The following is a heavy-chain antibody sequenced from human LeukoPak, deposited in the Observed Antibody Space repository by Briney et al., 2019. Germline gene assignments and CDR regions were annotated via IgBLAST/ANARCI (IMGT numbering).Heavy chain of an antibody. CDR2: TSNKADSYTT. V-gene: IGHV3-72*01. D-gene: IGHD2-15*01. Sequence: QPGGSLRLSCAASEFTISDHYMDWVRQAPGKGLEWVGRTSNKADSYTTYYAASVKGRFTISRDDSKNVLYLQMKNLKADDTALYYCTRHYFSDWGQGTLVTVSS. J-gene: IGHJ4*02. CDR1: EFTISDHY. CDR3: TRHYFSD.